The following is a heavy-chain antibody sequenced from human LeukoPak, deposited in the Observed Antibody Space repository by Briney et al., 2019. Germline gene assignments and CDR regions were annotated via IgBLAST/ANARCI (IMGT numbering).Heavy chain of an antibody. Sequence: TGGSLRLSCGASGFSFSSHAMNWVRQAPGKGLEWVSVVYTGGSTYSADSVKGRFTISRDNSKNTLYLQMNSLRAEDTAVYYCARGLAAAGLYFDYWGQGTLVTVSS. V-gene: IGHV3-53*01. CDR3: ARGLAAAGLYFDY. J-gene: IGHJ4*02. CDR2: VYTGGST. CDR1: GFSFSSHA. D-gene: IGHD6-13*01.